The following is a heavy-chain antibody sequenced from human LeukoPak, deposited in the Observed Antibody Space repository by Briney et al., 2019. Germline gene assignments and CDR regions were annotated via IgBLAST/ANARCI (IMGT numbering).Heavy chain of an antibody. CDR2: IKEDGSEE. CDR3: ARDAVRGGDCDY. D-gene: IGHD2-21*02. CDR1: GFTFSSYW. V-gene: IGHV3-7*01. Sequence: GGSLRLSCAASGFTFSSYWMKWVRQAPGEGPEWVANIKEDGSEEYYAGSVKGRFTISRDNAKNSLFLQMNSLRAEDTAVYYCARDAVRGGDCDYWGQGTLVTVSS. J-gene: IGHJ4*02.